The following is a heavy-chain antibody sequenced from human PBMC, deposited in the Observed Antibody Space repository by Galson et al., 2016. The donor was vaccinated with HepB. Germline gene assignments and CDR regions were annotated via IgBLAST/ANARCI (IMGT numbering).Heavy chain of an antibody. V-gene: IGHV5-51*01. J-gene: IGHJ2*01. D-gene: IGHD4-23*01. CDR3: ARHRGYYGGNPPEIWYFDL. Sequence: QSGAEVKKPGESLKISCKGSGYRFTSYWIGWVRQMPGKGLEWMGIIYPGDSDTRYSPSFQGQVTISADKSISTAYLQWSSLKASDTAMYYCARHRGYYGGNPPEIWYFDLWGRGTLVTVSS. CDR2: IYPGDSDT. CDR1: GYRFTSYW.